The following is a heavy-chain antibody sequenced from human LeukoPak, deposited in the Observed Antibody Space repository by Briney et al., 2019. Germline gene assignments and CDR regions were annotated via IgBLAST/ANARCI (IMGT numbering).Heavy chain of an antibody. CDR2: ISSSSSYI. CDR1: GFTFSSYR. D-gene: IGHD3-22*01. V-gene: IGHV3-21*01. J-gene: IGHJ3*02. CDR3: AREYITMIVRAFDI. Sequence: GGSLRLSCAASGFTFSSYRMNWVRQAPGKGLEWVSSISSSSSYIYYADSVKGRFTISRDNAKNSLYLQMNSLRAEDTAVYYCAREYITMIVRAFDIWGQGTMVTVSS.